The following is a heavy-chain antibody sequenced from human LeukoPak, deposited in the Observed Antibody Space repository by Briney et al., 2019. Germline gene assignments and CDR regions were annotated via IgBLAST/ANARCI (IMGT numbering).Heavy chain of an antibody. CDR3: ARRSGGSRFYYYGMDV. J-gene: IGHJ6*02. CDR1: GDSISSGDYY. CDR2: IYYSGNT. Sequence: SETLSLTCVVSGDSISSGDYYWSWIRQPPGKGLEWIGYIYYSGNTYYNPSLKSRVTISVDTSKNQFSLKLSSVTAADTALYYCARRSGGSRFYYYGMDVWGQGTTVTVSS. D-gene: IGHD2-15*01. V-gene: IGHV4-30-4*01.